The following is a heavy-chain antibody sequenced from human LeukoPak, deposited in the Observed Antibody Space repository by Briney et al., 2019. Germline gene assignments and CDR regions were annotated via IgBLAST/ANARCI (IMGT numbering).Heavy chain of an antibody. CDR1: AFTFSSYG. J-gene: IGHJ4*02. CDR2: IRYDGVNK. CDR3: AKDFNWAFDY. Sequence: GGSLRLSCAASAFTFSSYGMHWVRQTPGTGLEWVAFIRYDGVNKYYADSVKGRFTISRDISKNTVYLQMNSLRVEDTAVYYCAKDFNWAFDYWGQGTLVTVSS. V-gene: IGHV3-30*02. D-gene: IGHD1-1*01.